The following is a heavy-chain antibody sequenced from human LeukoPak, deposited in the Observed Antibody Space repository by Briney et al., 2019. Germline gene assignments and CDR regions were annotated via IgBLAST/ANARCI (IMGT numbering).Heavy chain of an antibody. D-gene: IGHD3-22*01. Sequence: ASVKVSCKASGYTFTSYDINWVRQATGQGLEWMGWMNPNSGNTGYAQKFQGRVTMTRNTSISTAYMELSSLRSEDTAVYYCARGNYYDSSGYYMGYYYYYMDVWGKGTTVTISS. V-gene: IGHV1-8*01. CDR2: MNPNSGNT. CDR1: GYTFTSYD. J-gene: IGHJ6*03. CDR3: ARGNYYDSSGYYMGYYYYYMDV.